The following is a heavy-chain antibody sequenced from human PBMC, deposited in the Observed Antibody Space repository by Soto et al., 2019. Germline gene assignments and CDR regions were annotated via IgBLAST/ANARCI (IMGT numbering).Heavy chain of an antibody. V-gene: IGHV1-18*01. CDR3: ARDPQNSSSWYLNWFDL. J-gene: IGHJ5*02. CDR1: GYTFTSYG. Sequence: ASVKVSCKASGYTFTSYGISWVRQAPGQGLEWMGWISAYNGNTNYAQKLQGRVTMTTDTSTSTAYMELRSLRSDDTAVYYCARDPQNSSSWYLNWFDLWGQGTLVTVSS. D-gene: IGHD6-13*01. CDR2: ISAYNGNT.